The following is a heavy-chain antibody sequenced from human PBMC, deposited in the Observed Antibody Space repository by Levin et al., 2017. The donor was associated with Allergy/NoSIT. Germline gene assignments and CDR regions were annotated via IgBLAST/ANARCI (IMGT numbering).Heavy chain of an antibody. J-gene: IGHJ4*02. D-gene: IGHD3-22*01. CDR1: GFTVSSNY. CDR3: ARDPPYYYDSSGFDY. V-gene: IGHV3-66*01. CDR2: IYSGGST. Sequence: GESLKISCAASGFTVSSNYMSWVRQAPGKGLEWVSVIYSGGSTYYADSVKGRFTISRDNSKNTLYLQMNSLRAEDTAVYYCARDPPYYYDSSGFDYWGQGTLVTVSS.